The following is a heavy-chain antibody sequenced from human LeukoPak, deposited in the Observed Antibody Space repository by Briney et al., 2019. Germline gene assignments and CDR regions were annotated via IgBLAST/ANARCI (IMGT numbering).Heavy chain of an antibody. J-gene: IGHJ3*02. CDR2: INQDGTEK. Sequence: GESLRLSCAASGFTFTTYWMSWVRQLPGKGLEWVANINQDGTEKYYVDSVKGRFTISRQNAKNSLSLQMNSLRAEDTAVYYCARHRSGGSQDDAFDIWGQGTMVTVSS. CDR1: GFTFTTYW. D-gene: IGHD2-15*01. CDR3: ARHRSGGSQDDAFDI. V-gene: IGHV3-7*01.